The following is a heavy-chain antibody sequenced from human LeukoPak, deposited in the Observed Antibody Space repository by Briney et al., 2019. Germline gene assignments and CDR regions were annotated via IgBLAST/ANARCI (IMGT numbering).Heavy chain of an antibody. CDR1: GGSIISNY. Sequence: SETLSLTCTVSGGSIISNYWSWIRQSAGTGLEWIGRIYGSGITDYSPSLKSRVTMSLDTSRKQFSLRLTSVTAADTAVYYCARLKFYDSTGYSPGYYMDVWGKGTTVSVFS. CDR2: IYGSGIT. V-gene: IGHV4-4*07. D-gene: IGHD3-22*01. J-gene: IGHJ6*03. CDR3: ARLKFYDSTGYSPGYYMDV.